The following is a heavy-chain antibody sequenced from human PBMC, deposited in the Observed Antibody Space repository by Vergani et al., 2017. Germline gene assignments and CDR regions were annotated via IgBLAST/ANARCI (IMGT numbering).Heavy chain of an antibody. J-gene: IGHJ4*02. CDR1: GFTFSNAW. CDR2: IKSKTDGGTT. V-gene: IGHV3-15*01. CDR3: ARSYYYDSSGSPGRVY. Sequence: EVQLVESGGGLVKPGGSLRLPCAASGFTFSNAWMSWVRQAPGKGREWVGRIKSKTDGGTTDYAAPVKGRFTISRDDSKNTLYLQMNSLRAEDTAVYYCARSYYYDSSGSPGRVYWGQGTLVTVSS. D-gene: IGHD3-22*01.